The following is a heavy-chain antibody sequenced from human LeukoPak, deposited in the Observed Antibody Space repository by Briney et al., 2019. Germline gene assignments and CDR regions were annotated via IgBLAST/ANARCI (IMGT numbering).Heavy chain of an antibody. CDR1: GFTFSTYW. D-gene: IGHD6-19*01. CDR3: VRGPEQWPEPPDY. Sequence: GGSLRLSCAASGFTFSTYWMHWVRQAPGKGLVWVSRINTDGSSTSYADSVKGRFTVSRDNAKNTLYLQMNSLRAEDTAVYYCVRGPEQWPEPPDYWGQGTLVTVSS. CDR2: INTDGSST. J-gene: IGHJ4*02. V-gene: IGHV3-74*01.